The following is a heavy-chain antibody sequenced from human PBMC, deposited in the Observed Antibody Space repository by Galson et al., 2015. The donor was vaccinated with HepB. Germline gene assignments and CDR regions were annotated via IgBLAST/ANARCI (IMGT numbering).Heavy chain of an antibody. D-gene: IGHD2-15*01. CDR1: GFTFSSYW. V-gene: IGHV3-7*03. CDR2: IKEDGSDT. CDR3: ARDTVADTPWFDP. Sequence: SLRLSCAASGFTFSSYWMSWVRQAPGKGLEWVAHIKEDGSDTYYVDSVKGRFTMSRDNSKNSLYLQMNSLRVEDTAVYFCARDTVADTPWFDPWGQGTLVTVSS. J-gene: IGHJ5*02.